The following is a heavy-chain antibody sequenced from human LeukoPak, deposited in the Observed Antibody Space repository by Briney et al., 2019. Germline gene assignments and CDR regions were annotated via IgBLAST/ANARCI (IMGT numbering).Heavy chain of an antibody. Sequence: PGGSLRLSCAASGFTFSSYEMNWVRQAPGKGLEWVSYISSSGSTIYYADSVKGRFTISRDNAKNSLYLQMNSLRAEDTAAYYCAREGGSGSYYKVYYYYGMDVWGQGTTVTVSS. CDR1: GFTFSSYE. J-gene: IGHJ6*02. D-gene: IGHD3-10*01. CDR3: AREGGSGSYYKVYYYYGMDV. V-gene: IGHV3-48*03. CDR2: ISSSGSTI.